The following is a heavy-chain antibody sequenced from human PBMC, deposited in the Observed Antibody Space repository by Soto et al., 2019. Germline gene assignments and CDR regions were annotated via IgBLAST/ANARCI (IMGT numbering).Heavy chain of an antibody. Sequence: PXVFLRLSFVASGFSVTTHAMSWVRQSPGKGLEWVSTFSGSGGNIYYAEAVKGRLTISRDDSKNTLYLQMNSLRVEDTAVYYCAKDTPWTVGPLAMDVWGQGTTVTVPS. D-gene: IGHD3-10*01. CDR2: FSGSGGNI. CDR1: GFSVTTHA. V-gene: IGHV3-23*01. CDR3: AKDTPWTVGPLAMDV. J-gene: IGHJ6*02.